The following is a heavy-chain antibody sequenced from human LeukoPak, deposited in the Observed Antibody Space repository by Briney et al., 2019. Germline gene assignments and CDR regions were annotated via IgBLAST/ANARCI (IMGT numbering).Heavy chain of an antibody. V-gene: IGHV1-2*06. D-gene: IGHD3-10*01. CDR2: IDSNRGGT. CDR1: GYSFSDFP. J-gene: IGHJ4*02. CDR3: ARGGSGSGYLYYFDY. Sequence: ASVKVSCKASGYSFSDFPVHWVRQAPGQGLEWMGRIDSNRGGTSYAQNFQGRVTMTRDTSISTAYMEVSGLTSDDTAVHYCARGGSGSGYLYYFDYWGQGTLVSVSS.